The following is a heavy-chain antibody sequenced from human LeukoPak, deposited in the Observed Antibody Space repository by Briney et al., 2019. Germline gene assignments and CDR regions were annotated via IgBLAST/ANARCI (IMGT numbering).Heavy chain of an antibody. CDR3: ARGSSSWRNALDI. D-gene: IGHD6-13*01. CDR1: GFTFSSYW. CDR2: INTDGSST. J-gene: IGHJ3*02. V-gene: IGHV3-74*01. Sequence: GGSLRLSCAASGFTFSSYWMHWVRQAPGKGLVWVSRINTDGSSTFYADSVKGRFTNSRDNAKNTLYLQMNSPRAEDTAVYYCARGSSSWRNALDIWGQGTMVTVSS.